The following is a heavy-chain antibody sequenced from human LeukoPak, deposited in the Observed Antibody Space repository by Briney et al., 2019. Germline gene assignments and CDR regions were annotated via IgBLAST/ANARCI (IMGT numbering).Heavy chain of an antibody. D-gene: IGHD2-2*01. CDR2: ISWNSGSI. CDR3: ARLSRIVVVPAAIIGARANPPDY. J-gene: IGHJ4*02. V-gene: IGHV3-9*01. CDR1: GFTFDDYA. Sequence: TGGSLRLSCAASGFTFDDYAMHWVRQAPGKGLEWVSGISWNSGSIGYADSVKGRFTISRDNAKNSLYLQMNSLRAEDTAVYYCARLSRIVVVPAAIIGARANPPDYWGQGTLVTVSS.